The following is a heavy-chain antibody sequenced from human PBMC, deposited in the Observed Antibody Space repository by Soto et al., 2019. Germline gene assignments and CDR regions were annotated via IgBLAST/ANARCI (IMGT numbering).Heavy chain of an antibody. D-gene: IGHD5-12*01. V-gene: IGHV1-18*01. J-gene: IGHJ5*02. CDR2: ISTYSGDT. CDR3: ARHHGATTSENWVDP. CDR1: GYTFFTYD. Sequence: QVHLVQSGVEVKTPGASVKVSCQASGYTFFTYDISWVRQAPGQGLEWIGWISTYSGDTKYAQKFQGSVTMTTDTSTTTAYLELRSLRSDDTAVYYCARHHGATTSENWVDPWGQGTLVTVSS.